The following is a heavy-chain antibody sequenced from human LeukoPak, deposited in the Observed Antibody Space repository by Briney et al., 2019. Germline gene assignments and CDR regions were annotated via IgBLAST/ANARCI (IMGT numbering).Heavy chain of an antibody. D-gene: IGHD3-3*01. Sequence: PSETLSLTCTVSGYSISSGYYWGWIRQPPGKGLEWIGSIYYSGSTYYNPSLKSRVTISVDTSKNQFSLKLSSVTAADTAVYYCAGSTIFGVESWFDPWGQGTLVTVSS. J-gene: IGHJ5*02. V-gene: IGHV4-38-2*02. CDR2: IYYSGST. CDR1: GYSISSGYY. CDR3: AGSTIFGVESWFDP.